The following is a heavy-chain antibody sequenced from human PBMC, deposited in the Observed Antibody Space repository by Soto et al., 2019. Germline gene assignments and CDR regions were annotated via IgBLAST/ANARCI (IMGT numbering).Heavy chain of an antibody. CDR3: ERHSLALRKNNWFDP. CDR2: IFYLGSS. Sequence: SETLSLTCTVSGDSIISSDFYWGWVRQPPGKGLEWIGSIFYLGSSYYNPSLKSRVTMSADTSKSQFSLRLRSVTAADTASYFCERHSLALRKNNWFDPWGQGIMVTVSS. V-gene: IGHV4-39*01. D-gene: IGHD3-3*02. J-gene: IGHJ5*02. CDR1: GDSIISSDFY.